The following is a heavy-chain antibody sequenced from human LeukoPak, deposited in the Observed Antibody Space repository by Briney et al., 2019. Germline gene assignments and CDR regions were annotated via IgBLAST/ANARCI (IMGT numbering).Heavy chain of an antibody. J-gene: IGHJ4*02. CDR3: ARPRRYSFIDY. D-gene: IGHD5-18*01. CDR1: GGSISSSSYY. V-gene: IGHV4-39*01. CDR2: IYYSGST. Sequence: PSETLSLTCTVSGGSISSSSYYWGWIRQPPGKGLEWIGSIYYSGSTYYNPSLKSRVTISVDTSKNQFSLKLSSVTAADTAVYYCARPRRYSFIDYWGQGTLVTVSS.